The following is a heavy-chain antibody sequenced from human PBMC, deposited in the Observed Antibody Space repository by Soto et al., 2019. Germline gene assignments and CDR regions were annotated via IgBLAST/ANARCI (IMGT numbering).Heavy chain of an antibody. J-gene: IGHJ5*02. CDR3: ARERGYCTNGVCSNWFDP. Sequence: QVQLVQSGAEVKKPGASVKVSCKASGYTFTSYDINWVQQATGQGLEWMGWMNPNSGNTGYAQKFQGRVTMTRNTSISTAYMELSSLRSEDTAVYYCARERGYCTNGVCSNWFDPWGQGTLVTVSS. CDR1: GYTFTSYD. V-gene: IGHV1-8*01. D-gene: IGHD2-8*01. CDR2: MNPNSGNT.